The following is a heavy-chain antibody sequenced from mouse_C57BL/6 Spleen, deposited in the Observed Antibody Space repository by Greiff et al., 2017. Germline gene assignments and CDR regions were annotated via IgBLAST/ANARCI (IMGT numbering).Heavy chain of an antibody. Sequence: EVKLQESGEGLVKPGGSLKLSCAASGFTFSSYAMSWVRQTPEKRLEWVAYISSGGDYIYYADTVKGRFTISRDNARNTLYLQMSSLKSEDTAMYYCTRDGYDYAMDYWGQGTSVTVSS. CDR1: GFTFSSYA. J-gene: IGHJ4*01. D-gene: IGHD2-2*01. CDR3: TRDGYDYAMDY. CDR2: ISSGGDYI. V-gene: IGHV5-9-1*02.